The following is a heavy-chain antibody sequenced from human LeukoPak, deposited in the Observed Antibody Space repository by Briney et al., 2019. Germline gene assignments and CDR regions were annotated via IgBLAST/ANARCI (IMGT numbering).Heavy chain of an antibody. CDR2: IYPGDSDT. V-gene: IGHV5-51*01. J-gene: IGHJ3*02. D-gene: IGHD3-22*01. CDR3: ARRGYYDSSGYALDAFDI. Sequence: GESLKISCKGSGYKFTNYWIGWVRQMPGKGLEWMGIIYPGDSDTRNSPSFQGQVTISADKSISTAYLQWSSLKASDTAMYYCARRGYYDSSGYALDAFDIWGQGTMVTVSS. CDR1: GYKFTNYW.